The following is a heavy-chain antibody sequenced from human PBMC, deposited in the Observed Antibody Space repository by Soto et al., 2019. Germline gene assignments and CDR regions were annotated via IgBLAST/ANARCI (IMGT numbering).Heavy chain of an antibody. CDR3: ARGMGRYFDL. CDR2: ISARGRT. D-gene: IGHD2-8*01. CDR1: GDSISNFY. V-gene: IGHV4-4*07. J-gene: IGHJ2*01. Sequence: QVQLHESGPGLVKPSETLSLTCTVSGDSISNFYWSWIRQPTGKGLESLGRISARGRTNNNPSLQSRVAMSLDTSKNQFYLRLISLSAADTAVYFCARGMGRYFDLWGRGTLVTVFS.